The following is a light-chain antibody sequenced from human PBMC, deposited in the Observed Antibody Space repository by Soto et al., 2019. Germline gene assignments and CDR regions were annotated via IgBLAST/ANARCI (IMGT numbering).Light chain of an antibody. Sequence: EIVMTQSPATLSVSPGERATVSCMASQTVSGNLAWYQQRPGQAPRLLIYGASTRATGIPARFSGSGSGTEFTLTISSLQSEDFAVYYCQQYNNWPPWTFGQGTKVDIK. J-gene: IGKJ1*01. CDR1: QTVSGN. CDR2: GAS. V-gene: IGKV3-15*01. CDR3: QQYNNWPPWT.